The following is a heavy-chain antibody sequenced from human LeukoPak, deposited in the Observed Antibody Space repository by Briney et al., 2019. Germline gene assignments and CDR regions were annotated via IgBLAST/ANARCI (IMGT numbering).Heavy chain of an antibody. D-gene: IGHD4-23*01. J-gene: IGHJ3*02. CDR2: ITRNGGAR. CDR1: GFSFSEYA. V-gene: IGHV3-64*01. Sequence: GGSLRLSCVGSGFSFSEYAMYWVRHAPGKVLEYVSTITRNGGARDYGNSVAGRFTVSRDNSKSTLYLQMGSLRIEDTAVYYCARETVADSSTSRDIKIKHEAFDIWGRGTVVTVSS. CDR3: ARETVADSSTSRDIKIKHEAFDI.